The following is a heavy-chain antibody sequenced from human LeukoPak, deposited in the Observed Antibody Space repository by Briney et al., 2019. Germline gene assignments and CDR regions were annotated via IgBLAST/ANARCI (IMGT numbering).Heavy chain of an antibody. CDR3: AKDSSSLPPYFDY. D-gene: IGHD6-13*01. CDR2: INHSGST. Sequence: SETLSLTCAVYGGSFSGYYWSWIRQPPGKGLEWIREINHSGSTNYNPSLKSRVTISVDTSKNQFSLKLSSVTAADTAVYYCAKDSSSLPPYFDYWGQGTLVTVSS. J-gene: IGHJ4*02. CDR1: GGSFSGYY. V-gene: IGHV4-34*01.